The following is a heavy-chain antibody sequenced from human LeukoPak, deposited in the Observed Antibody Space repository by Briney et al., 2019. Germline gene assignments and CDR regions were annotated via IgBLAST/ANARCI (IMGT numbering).Heavy chain of an antibody. CDR1: GFTFSSYW. J-gene: IGHJ4*02. CDR2: IKQDGSEK. V-gene: IGHV3-7*03. CDR3: ARTLYYDILTGYSPTPYYFDY. Sequence: GGSLRLSCAASGFTFSSYWMSWVRQAPGKGLEWVANIKQDGSEKCYVDSVKGRFTISRDNAKNSLYLQMNSLRAEDTAVYYCARTLYYDILTGYSPTPYYFDYWGQGTLVTVSS. D-gene: IGHD3-9*01.